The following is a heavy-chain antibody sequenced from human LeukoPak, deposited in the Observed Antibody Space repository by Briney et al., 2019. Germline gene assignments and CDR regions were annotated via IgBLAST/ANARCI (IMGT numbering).Heavy chain of an antibody. V-gene: IGHV3-21*01. J-gene: IGHJ4*02. Sequence: GGSLRLSCAASGFTFSSYAMSWVRQAPGKGLEWVSSISGSSSYIYYADSVKGRFTISRDNAKNSLYLQMNSLRAEDTAVYYCARGGHDSSGYYLLYFDYWGQGTLVTVSS. CDR3: ARGGHDSSGYYLLYFDY. D-gene: IGHD3-22*01. CDR2: ISGSSSYI. CDR1: GFTFSSYA.